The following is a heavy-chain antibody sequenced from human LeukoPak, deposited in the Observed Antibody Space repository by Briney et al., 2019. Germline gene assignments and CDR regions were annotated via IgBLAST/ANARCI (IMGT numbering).Heavy chain of an antibody. D-gene: IGHD3-16*02. CDR1: GFTFSSYA. J-gene: IGHJ4*02. Sequence: GRPLRLSCAASGFTFSSYAMHWVRQAPGKGLERVAVISYDGSNKYYADSVKGRFTISRDNSKNTLYLQMNSLRAEDTAVYYCAREDYVWGSYRYYFDYWGQGTLVTVSS. CDR3: AREDYVWGSYRYYFDY. CDR2: ISYDGSNK. V-gene: IGHV3-30*04.